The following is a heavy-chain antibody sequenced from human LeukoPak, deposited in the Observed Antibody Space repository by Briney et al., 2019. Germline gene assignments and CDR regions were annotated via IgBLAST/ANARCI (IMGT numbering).Heavy chain of an antibody. V-gene: IGHV1-2*02. J-gene: IGHJ3*02. CDR3: ARYCTNGVCYSGTAAFDI. CDR1: GYTFTGYY. CDR2: INPNSGGT. Sequence: GASVKVSCKASGYTFTGYYMHWVRQAPGQGLEWMGWINPNSGGTNYAQKFQGRVTMTRDTSISTAYMELSRLRSDDTAVYYCARYCTNGVCYSGTAAFDIWGQGTMVTVSS. D-gene: IGHD2-8*01.